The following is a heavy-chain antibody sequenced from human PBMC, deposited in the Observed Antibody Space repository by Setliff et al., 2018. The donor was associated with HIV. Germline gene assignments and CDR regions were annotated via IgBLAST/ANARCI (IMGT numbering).Heavy chain of an antibody. Sequence: SETLSLTCAVYGGSFSGYYWSWIRQPPGKGLEWIGEIHHTGSTNYNPSLKSRVTISVDTSKNQFSLKLNSVTAADTAVYYCARGDYYDSTGYEGLDSWGRGTLVTVSS. CDR1: GGSFSGYY. J-gene: IGHJ4*02. D-gene: IGHD3-22*01. CDR2: IHHTGST. CDR3: ARGDYYDSTGYEGLDS. V-gene: IGHV4-34*01.